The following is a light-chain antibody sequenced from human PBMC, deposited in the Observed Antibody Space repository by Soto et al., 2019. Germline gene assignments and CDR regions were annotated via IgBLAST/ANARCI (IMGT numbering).Light chain of an antibody. Sequence: EIPLTQSPSTLSLSPGERATLSCRASQSVSRSYLAWYQQKAGQAPMLLIYGASRRATGIPDRFSGSGSGTVFTLTISRLEPEDFAVYYCQQYGSSITFGQGTKVDIK. CDR2: GAS. V-gene: IGKV3-20*01. CDR3: QQYGSSIT. J-gene: IGKJ5*01. CDR1: QSVSRSY.